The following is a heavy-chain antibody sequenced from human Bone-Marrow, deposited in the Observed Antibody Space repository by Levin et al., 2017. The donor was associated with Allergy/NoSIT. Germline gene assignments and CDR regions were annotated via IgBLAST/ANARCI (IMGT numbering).Heavy chain of an antibody. V-gene: IGHV3-21*01. CDR3: TRDRRGSGWNQHEDQDC. CDR1: GFTFSSYT. Sequence: PGGSLRLSCAAAGFTFSSYTMNWVRQAPGKGLEWVSSITSSSDIFYADSVKGRFTISRDNGKKSLFLQMNSLRDDDTAVYYCTRDRRGSGWNQHEDQDCWGQGTLVTISP. J-gene: IGHJ4*02. D-gene: IGHD6-19*01. CDR2: ITSSSDI.